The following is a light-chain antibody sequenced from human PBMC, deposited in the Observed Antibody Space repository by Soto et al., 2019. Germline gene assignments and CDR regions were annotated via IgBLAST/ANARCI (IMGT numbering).Light chain of an antibody. CDR3: QQYDNLPPLT. J-gene: IGKJ4*01. V-gene: IGKV1-33*01. CDR1: QDISNY. Sequence: DIRMTQSPSSLSASVGDRVTITCQASQDISNYVNWYQQKPGKAPKLLIYDASNLERGVPSRFSGSGSGTDFTFTISSLQPEDIATYYCQQYDNLPPLTFGGGTKVEIK. CDR2: DAS.